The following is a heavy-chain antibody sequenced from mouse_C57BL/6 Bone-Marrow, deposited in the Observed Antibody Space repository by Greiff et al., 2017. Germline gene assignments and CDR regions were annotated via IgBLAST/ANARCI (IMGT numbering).Heavy chain of an antibody. D-gene: IGHD1-1*01. V-gene: IGHV1-20*01. CDR3: ARDLLRYYAMDY. CDR1: GYSFTGYF. Sequence: VQLQQSGPELVKPGDSVKISCKASGYSFTGYFMNWVMQSHGKSLEWIGRINPYNGDTFYNQKFKGKATLTVDKSSSTAHMELRSLTSEDSAVYYCARDLLRYYAMDYWGQGTSVTVSS. CDR2: INPYNGDT. J-gene: IGHJ4*01.